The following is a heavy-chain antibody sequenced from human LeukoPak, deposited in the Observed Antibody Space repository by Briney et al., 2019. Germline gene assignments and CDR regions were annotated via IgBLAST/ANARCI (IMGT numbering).Heavy chain of an antibody. CDR2: IIPIFGTA. CDR3: AREDVAYCSSTSCYAGWFDP. J-gene: IGHJ5*02. Sequence: SVKVSRKASGGTFSSYAISWVRQAPGQGLEWMGGIIPIFGTANYAQKFQGRVTITADKSTSTAYTELSSLRSEDTAVYYCAREDVAYCSSTSCYAGWFDPWGQGTLVTVSS. D-gene: IGHD2-2*01. V-gene: IGHV1-69*06. CDR1: GGTFSSYA.